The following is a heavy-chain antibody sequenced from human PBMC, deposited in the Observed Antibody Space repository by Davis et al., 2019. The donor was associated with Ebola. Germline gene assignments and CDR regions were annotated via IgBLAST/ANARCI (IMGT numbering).Heavy chain of an antibody. J-gene: IGHJ6*03. V-gene: IGHV4-34*01. CDR3: ARLYFHYYYYKEV. Sequence: PSETLSLTCAVYACSFTGYYWSWIRQPPGKGLEWIGEINHSGSTNYNPSLKSRVTISVDTSKNQFSLKLSSVTAADTAVYYCARLYFHYYYYKEVWGKGTTVTVSS. CDR2: INHSGST. CDR1: ACSFTGYY. D-gene: IGHD3-9*01.